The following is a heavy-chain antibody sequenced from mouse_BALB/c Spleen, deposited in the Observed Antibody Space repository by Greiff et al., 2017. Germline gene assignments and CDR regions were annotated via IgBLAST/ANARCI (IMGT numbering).Heavy chain of an antibody. CDR2: ISDGGSYT. V-gene: IGHV5-4*02. Sequence: EVMLVESGGGLVKPGGSLKLSCAASGFTFSDYYMYWVRQTPEKRLEWVATISDGGSYTYYPDSVKGRFTISRDNAKNNLYLQMSSLKSEDTAMYYCARDDYDEGTAFAYWGQGTLVTVSA. CDR1: GFTFSDYY. CDR3: ARDDYDEGTAFAY. D-gene: IGHD2-4*01. J-gene: IGHJ3*01.